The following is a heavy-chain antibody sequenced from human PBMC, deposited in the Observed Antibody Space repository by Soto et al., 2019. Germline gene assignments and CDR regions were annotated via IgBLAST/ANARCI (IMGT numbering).Heavy chain of an antibody. CDR3: ARAEKRGTIFGSQATGQTSHYYGMDV. D-gene: IGHD5-12*01. V-gene: IGHV5-51*01. CDR2: IYPGDSDT. CDR1: GYSFTSYW. Sequence: GESLKISCKGSGYSFTSYWIGWVRQMPGKGLEWMGIIYPGDSDTRYSPSFQGQVTISADKSISTAYLQWSSLKASDTAMYYCARAEKRGTIFGSQATGQTSHYYGMDVWGQGTTVTFSS. J-gene: IGHJ6*02.